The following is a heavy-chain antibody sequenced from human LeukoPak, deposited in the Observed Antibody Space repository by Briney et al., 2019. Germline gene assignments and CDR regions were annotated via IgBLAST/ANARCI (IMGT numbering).Heavy chain of an antibody. J-gene: IGHJ6*03. Sequence: SETLSLTCSVSDDSITIYYWTWIRQPPGKGLEWIGYIDHTGTTNYNPSLNSRVTISRDTSKNHSSLQLSSVTAADTAVYFCARGRVSSSTWHSTYYYYFYMDVWGKGTTVTVSS. CDR1: DDSITIYY. D-gene: IGHD4-11*01. CDR2: IDHTGTT. V-gene: IGHV4-59*01. CDR3: ARGRVSSSTWHSTYYYYFYMDV.